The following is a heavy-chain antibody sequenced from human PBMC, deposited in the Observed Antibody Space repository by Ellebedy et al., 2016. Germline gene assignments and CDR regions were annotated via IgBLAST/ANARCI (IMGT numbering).Heavy chain of an antibody. Sequence: SETLSLTCTVSGRSITDDYWSWIRQPPGKGLEWIGYIYSTGSTYYNPSLKSRLTISVDTSKNQFSLKLTSVTAADTAVYYCARDSYSGYDFDYWGQGTLVTVSS. V-gene: IGHV4-30-4*01. J-gene: IGHJ4*02. CDR1: GRSITDDY. D-gene: IGHD5-12*01. CDR2: IYSTGST. CDR3: ARDSYSGYDFDY.